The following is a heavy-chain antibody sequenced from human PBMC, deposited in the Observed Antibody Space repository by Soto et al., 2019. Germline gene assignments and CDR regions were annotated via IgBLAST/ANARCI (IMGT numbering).Heavy chain of an antibody. J-gene: IGHJ4*01. CDR1: GYSFASFW. CDR2: IYPGDSDT. V-gene: IGHV5-51*01. CDR3: ARLRDCSNGLCYRSDY. D-gene: IGHD2-8*01. Sequence: GESLKISCKGSGYSFASFWIGWVRQMPGKGLEWMGIIYPGDSDTRYSPSFQGQVTISADKSISTAYLQWSGLKAADTAMYFCARLRDCSNGLCYRSDYWGHVTLVTVSS.